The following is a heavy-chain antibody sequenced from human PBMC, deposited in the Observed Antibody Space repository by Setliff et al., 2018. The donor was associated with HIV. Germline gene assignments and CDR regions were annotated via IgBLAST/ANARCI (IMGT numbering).Heavy chain of an antibody. CDR3: VRSDILTASYYFDN. CDR1: GHTFTDYS. Sequence: ASVKVSCKVSGHTFTDYSIHWVQQAPGKGLEWMGLIDPEDGETIYAEKFQGRFSISRDDSKSIVYLQMNSLKTEDTAVYYCVRSDILTASYYFDNWGQGTLVTVSS. D-gene: IGHD3-9*01. CDR2: IDPEDGET. J-gene: IGHJ4*02. V-gene: IGHV1-69-2*01.